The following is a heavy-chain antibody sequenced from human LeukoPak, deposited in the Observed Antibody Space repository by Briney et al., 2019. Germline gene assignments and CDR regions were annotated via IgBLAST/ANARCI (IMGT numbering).Heavy chain of an antibody. CDR3: ARASWTAMVSSPFDY. Sequence: ASVKVSCKASGHTFTSYAMHWVRQAPGQRLEWMGWINAGNGNTKYSQKFQGRVTITRDTSASTAYMELSSLRSEDTAVYYCARASWTAMVSSPFDYWGQGTLVTVSS. J-gene: IGHJ4*02. CDR1: GHTFTSYA. V-gene: IGHV1-3*01. CDR2: INAGNGNT. D-gene: IGHD5-18*01.